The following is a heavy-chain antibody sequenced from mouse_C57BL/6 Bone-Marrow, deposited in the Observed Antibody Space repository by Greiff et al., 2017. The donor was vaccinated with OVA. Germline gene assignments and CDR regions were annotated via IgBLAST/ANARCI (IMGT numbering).Heavy chain of an antibody. CDR3: ARRAPYGYDAAWFAY. J-gene: IGHJ3*01. Sequence: QVQLQQSGAELVRPGTSVKVSCKASGYAFTNYLIEWVKQRPGQGLEWIGVINPGSGGTNYNEKFKGKATLTADKSSSTAYMQLSSLTSADSAVYFCARRAPYGYDAAWFAYWGQGTLVTVSA. CDR2: INPGSGGT. CDR1: GYAFTNYL. V-gene: IGHV1-54*01. D-gene: IGHD2-2*01.